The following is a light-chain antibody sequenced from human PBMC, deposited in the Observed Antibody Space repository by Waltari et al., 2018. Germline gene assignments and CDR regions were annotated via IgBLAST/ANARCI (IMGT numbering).Light chain of an antibody. CDR2: QET. CDR3: QAWDGSSVV. Sequence: SYELTQPPSVSVSPGQTASITCSGDKLEDKFACWYQRKPGHSPVLVIYQETKRPSGIPERFSGSNSGNTATLTISGTQATDEADYYCQAWDGSSVVFGGGTILTVL. V-gene: IGLV3-1*01. J-gene: IGLJ2*01. CDR1: KLEDKF.